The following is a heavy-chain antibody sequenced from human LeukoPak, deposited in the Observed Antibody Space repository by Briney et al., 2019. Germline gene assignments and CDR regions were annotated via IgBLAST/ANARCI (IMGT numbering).Heavy chain of an antibody. Sequence: ASVKVSCKASGYTFTDYFIHWVRQAPGQGLEWMGRINPNTGGAEYAPKFQGWVTMTRDTSISTAYVEVNRLISDDTAVYYCARDLTSTSNLEFDYWGQGTLVIVSS. J-gene: IGHJ4*02. CDR3: ARDLTSTSNLEFDY. CDR1: GYTFTDYF. CDR2: INPNTGGA. D-gene: IGHD3-3*01. V-gene: IGHV1-2*04.